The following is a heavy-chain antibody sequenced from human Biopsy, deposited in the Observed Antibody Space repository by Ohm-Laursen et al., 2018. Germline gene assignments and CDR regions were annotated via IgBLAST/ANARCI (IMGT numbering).Heavy chain of an antibody. J-gene: IGHJ3*02. V-gene: IGHV4-59*01. D-gene: IGHD5/OR15-5a*01. CDR1: GGSMSSYY. Sequence: GTLSLTCTVSGGSMSSYYWTWIRQPPGKGLEWIGYIYNSGSTNYNPSLKSRVTISVAVDTSKSQFSLRLSSVTAADTAMYYCARGEAGVYDALDIWGQGTMVIVPS. CDR3: ARGEAGVYDALDI. CDR2: IYNSGST.